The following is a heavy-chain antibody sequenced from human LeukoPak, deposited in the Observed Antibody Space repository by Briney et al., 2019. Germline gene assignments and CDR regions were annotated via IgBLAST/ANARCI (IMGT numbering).Heavy chain of an antibody. J-gene: IGHJ4*02. V-gene: IGHV3-48*03. D-gene: IGHD6-13*01. CDR2: ISSSGSTI. Sequence: PGGSLRLSCSASGFTFSTYEMNWVRQAPGKGLEWVSYISSSGSTIYYADSVKGRFTISRGNAENSLYLQMNSLRVGDTAVYYCAKSFGYSRSWFDNWGQGTLVTVSS. CDR3: AKSFGYSRSWFDN. CDR1: GFTFSTYE.